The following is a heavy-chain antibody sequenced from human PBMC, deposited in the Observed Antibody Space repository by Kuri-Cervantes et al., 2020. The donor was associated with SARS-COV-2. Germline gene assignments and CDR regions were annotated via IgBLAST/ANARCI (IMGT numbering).Heavy chain of an antibody. CDR3: ARLLRGAYYYYYMDV. CDR1: GYTFTSYG. Sequence: GGSLRLSCKASGYTFTSYGISWVRQAPGQGLEWMGWISAYNGNTNYAQKLQGRVTMTTDTSTSTAYMELRSLRSEDTAVYYCARLLRGAYYYYYMDVWGKGTTVTVSS. V-gene: IGHV1-18*01. CDR2: ISAYNGNT. J-gene: IGHJ6*03. D-gene: IGHD1-26*01.